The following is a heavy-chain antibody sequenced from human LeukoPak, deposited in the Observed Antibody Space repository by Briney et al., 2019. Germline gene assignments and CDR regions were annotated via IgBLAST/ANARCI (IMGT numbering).Heavy chain of an antibody. Sequence: SETLSLTCTVSGGSTTSYYWSWIRQPPGNGLEWIGYIYYSGSTNYNPSLKSRVTISVDTSKNQFSLKLSSVTAADTAVYYCAREGGGGEEFDYWGQGTLVTVSS. CDR3: AREGGGGEEFDY. CDR2: IYYSGST. CDR1: GGSTTSYY. V-gene: IGHV4-59*01. D-gene: IGHD2-21*01. J-gene: IGHJ4*02.